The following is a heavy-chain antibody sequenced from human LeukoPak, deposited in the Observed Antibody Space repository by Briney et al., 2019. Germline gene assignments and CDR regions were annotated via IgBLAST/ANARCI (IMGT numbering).Heavy chain of an antibody. CDR2: IKQDGSEK. V-gene: IGHV3-7*01. J-gene: IGHJ3*01. CDR1: GFTLTSSW. Sequence: PGGSLRLSCVVSGFTLTSSWMTWVRQAPGKGLEWVANIKQDGSEKHYVDSVKGRFTISRDNAKNSLYLQMSSLRAEDTAIYYRAREPGTGYAFDFWGQGTVVTVSS. D-gene: IGHD3-10*01. CDR3: AREPGTGYAFDF.